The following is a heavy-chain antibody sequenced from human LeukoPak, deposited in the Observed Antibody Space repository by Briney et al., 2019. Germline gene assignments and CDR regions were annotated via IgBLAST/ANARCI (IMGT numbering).Heavy chain of an antibody. Sequence: GGSLRLSCAASGFTFSNYPMNWVREAPGKGLEWVSAITTDGSRTYNADSVKGRFTISRDNSKNTLYLQMNRLRAEDTAVYYCAKGSTVPPDYWGQGTLVTVSS. V-gene: IGHV3-23*01. D-gene: IGHD4-17*01. J-gene: IGHJ4*02. CDR1: GFTFSNYP. CDR2: ITTDGSRT. CDR3: AKGSTVPPDY.